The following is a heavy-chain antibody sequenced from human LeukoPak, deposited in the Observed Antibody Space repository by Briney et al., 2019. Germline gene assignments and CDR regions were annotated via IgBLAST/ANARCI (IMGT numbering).Heavy chain of an antibody. J-gene: IGHJ6*02. V-gene: IGHV4-39*01. CDR3: ARHPTSRYYYYYYGMDV. D-gene: IGHD2/OR15-2a*01. CDR1: GGSISSSSYY. Sequence: SETLSLTCTVSGGSISSSSYYWGWIRQPPGKGLEWIGSIYYSGSTYYNPSLKSRVTISVDPSKNQFSLKLSSVTAADTAVYYCARHPTSRYYYYYYGMDVWGQGTTVTVSS. CDR2: IYYSGST.